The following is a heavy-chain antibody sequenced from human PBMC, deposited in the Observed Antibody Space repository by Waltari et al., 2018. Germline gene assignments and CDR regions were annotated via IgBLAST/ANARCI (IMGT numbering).Heavy chain of an antibody. D-gene: IGHD2-21*02. CDR1: GFKMDGYA. Sequence: VESGGGLVQPGKSLTLSCAVSGFKMDGYAMHWVRQSPGRGPGWGRRGVRGMGVSGCMKVCGRTVEGRHSSSRENAKNALFLQWNSLTTAGTAVYYCVEESVATSRGWFDYWGQGTLVTVSS. J-gene: IGHJ4*01. V-gene: IGHV3-9*01. CDR3: VEESVATSRGWFDY. CDR2: MGVSGCMK.